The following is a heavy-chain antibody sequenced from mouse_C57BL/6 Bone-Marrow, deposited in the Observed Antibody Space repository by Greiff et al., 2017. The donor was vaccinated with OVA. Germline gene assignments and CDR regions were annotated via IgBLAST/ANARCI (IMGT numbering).Heavy chain of an antibody. CDR3: ARNEVYYYGSVYAMDY. Sequence: QVQLKQSGPGLVQPSQSLSITCTVSGFSLTSYGVHWVRQSPGKGLEWLGVIWSGGSTDYNAAFISRLSISKDNSKSQVFFKMNSLQADDTAIYYCARNEVYYYGSVYAMDYWGQGTSVTVSS. D-gene: IGHD1-1*01. CDR2: IWSGGST. J-gene: IGHJ4*01. V-gene: IGHV2-2*01. CDR1: GFSLTSYG.